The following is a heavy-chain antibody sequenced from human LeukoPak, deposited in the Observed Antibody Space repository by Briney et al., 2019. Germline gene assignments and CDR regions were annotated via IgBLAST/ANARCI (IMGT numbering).Heavy chain of an antibody. CDR1: GFTFDDYA. D-gene: IGHD3-10*01. J-gene: IGHJ4*02. CDR3: AKGSMVRGVNSPLRY. Sequence: GGSLRLSCAASGFTFDDYAMHWVRQAPGKGLEWVSLISGDGGSTYYADSVKGRFTISRDNSKNSLYLQMNSLRTEDTALYHCAKGSMVRGVNSPLRYWGQGTLVTVSS. V-gene: IGHV3-43*02. CDR2: ISGDGGST.